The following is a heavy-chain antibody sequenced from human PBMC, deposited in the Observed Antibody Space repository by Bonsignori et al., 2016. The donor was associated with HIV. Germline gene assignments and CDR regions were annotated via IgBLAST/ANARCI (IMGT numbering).Heavy chain of an antibody. V-gene: IGHV4-4*07. D-gene: IGHD3-10*01. J-gene: IGHJ4*02. Sequence: GSLRLSCTVSGGSISSYYWSWIRQPAGKGLEWIGRIYTSGSTNYNPSLKSRVTMSVDTSKNQFSLKLSSVTAADTAVYYCARGDYGSGFDYWGQGTLVTVSS. CDR2: IYTSGST. CDR3: ARGDYGSGFDY. CDR1: GGSISSYY.